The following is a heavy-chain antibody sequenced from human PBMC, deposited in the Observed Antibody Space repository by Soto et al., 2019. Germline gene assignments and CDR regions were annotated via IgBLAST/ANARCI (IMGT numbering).Heavy chain of an antibody. D-gene: IGHD2-15*01. Sequence: QVQLVESGGGVVQPGRSLRLSCAASGFTFSSYGMHWVRQAPGKGLEWVAVISYDGSNKYYADSVKGRFTISRDNSKNTLYMHMNSLRAEDTAVYYCAKDRSRLRGWVVVVELDYWGQGTLVTVSS. CDR1: GFTFSSYG. CDR3: AKDRSRLRGWVVVVELDY. V-gene: IGHV3-30*18. CDR2: ISYDGSNK. J-gene: IGHJ4*02.